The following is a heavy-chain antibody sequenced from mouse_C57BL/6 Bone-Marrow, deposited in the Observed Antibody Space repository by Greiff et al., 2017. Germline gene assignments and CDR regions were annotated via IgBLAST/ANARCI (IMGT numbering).Heavy chain of an antibody. J-gene: IGHJ1*03. D-gene: IGHD1-1*01. CDR1: YTFSRRVH. V-gene: IGHV1-87*01. CDR3: SEDSAVYYCACRGSSPLGYFDV. CDR2: GQGLGWIG. Sequence: VQLQQSGPELARPWASVKISCQAFYTFSRRVHFAIRDTNYWMQWVKQRPGQGLGWIGAIYPGNGDTSYNQKFKGKATLTADKSSRTAYMQLSSRTSEDSAVYYCACRGSSPLGYFDVWGTGTTVTVSS.